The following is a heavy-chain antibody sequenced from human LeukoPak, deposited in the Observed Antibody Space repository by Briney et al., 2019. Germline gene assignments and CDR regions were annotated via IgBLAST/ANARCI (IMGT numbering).Heavy chain of an antibody. Sequence: PSETLSLTCTVSGGSISSYYWSWIRQPPGKGLEWIGYIYYSGSTNYNPSLKSRVTISVDTSKNQFSLKLSSVTAADTAVYYCARLQNHDFWSGYYMVFDYWGQGTLVTVSS. V-gene: IGHV4-59*01. CDR1: GGSISSYY. D-gene: IGHD3-3*01. CDR3: ARLQNHDFWSGYYMVFDY. CDR2: IYYSGST. J-gene: IGHJ4*02.